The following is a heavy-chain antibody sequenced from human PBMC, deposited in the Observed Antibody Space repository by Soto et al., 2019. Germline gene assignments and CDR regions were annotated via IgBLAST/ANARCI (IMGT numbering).Heavy chain of an antibody. D-gene: IGHD3-16*02. CDR1: GGSIGSYY. CDR2: IYYSGST. J-gene: IGHJ5*02. CDR3: ARARLYKRWWFDP. V-gene: IGHV4-59*01. Sequence: AESLSPTGISSGGSIGSYYWISVRQPPGKGLEWIGYIYYSGSTNYNPSLKSRVTISVDTSKNQFSLKLSSVTAADTAVYDVARARLYKRWWFDPCGQVPRFTVS.